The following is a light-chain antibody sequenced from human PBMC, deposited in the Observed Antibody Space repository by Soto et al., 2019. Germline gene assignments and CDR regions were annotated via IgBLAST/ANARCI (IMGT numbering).Light chain of an antibody. J-gene: IGKJ1*01. V-gene: IGKV1-12*01. CDR1: QGISRW. CDR3: QQGYSTPRT. CDR2: AAS. Sequence: DIQMPQSPSSVSASVGDRVAITCRASQGISRWLAWYQQKPGKAPKLLIYAASTLRSGAPSRFIGSGSGTDFTLTITSLQPEDFATYYCQQGYSTPRTFGQGTKVDIK.